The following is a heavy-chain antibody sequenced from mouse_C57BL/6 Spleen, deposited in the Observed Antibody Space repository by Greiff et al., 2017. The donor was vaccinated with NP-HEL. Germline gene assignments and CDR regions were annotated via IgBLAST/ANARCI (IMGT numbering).Heavy chain of an antibody. CDR3: ARDSYYSNYVRVFFDY. V-gene: IGHV5-4*01. J-gene: IGHJ2*01. CDR1: GFTFSSYA. Sequence: EVMLVESGGGLVKPGGSLKLSCAASGFTFSSYAMSWVRQTPEKRLEWVATISDGGSYTYYPDNVKGRFTISRDNAKNNLYLQMSHLKSEDTAMYYCARDSYYSNYVRVFFDYWGQGTTLTVSS. D-gene: IGHD2-5*01. CDR2: ISDGGSYT.